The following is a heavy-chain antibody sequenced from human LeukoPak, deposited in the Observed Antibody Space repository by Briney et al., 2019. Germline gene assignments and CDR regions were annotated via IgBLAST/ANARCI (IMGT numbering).Heavy chain of an antibody. CDR3: ARETGYYRGDAFDI. J-gene: IGHJ3*02. CDR2: IKQDGGEK. V-gene: IGHV3-7*01. CDR1: GFSFSNYW. Sequence: PGGSLRLSCAASGFSFSNYWMSWVRQAPGKGLEWVASIKQDGGEKYYVDSVKGRVTISRDNAKNSLYLQMNNLRAEDTAVYYCARETGYYRGDAFDIWGQGTMVTVSS. D-gene: IGHD1-14*01.